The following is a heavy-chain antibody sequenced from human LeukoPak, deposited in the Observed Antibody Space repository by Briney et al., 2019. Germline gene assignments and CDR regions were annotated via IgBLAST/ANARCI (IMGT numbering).Heavy chain of an antibody. J-gene: IGHJ6*02. CDR2: IYYSGST. V-gene: IGHV4-59*08. CDR3: ARSITVTANYFYYGMDV. CDR1: GGSISSYY. D-gene: IGHD2-21*02. Sequence: SETLSLTCTVSGGSISSYYWNWIRQAPGKGLEWIGYIYYSGSTNYNPSLKSQVTISVDTSKNQFSLSLSSVTAADTAVYYCARSITVTANYFYYGMDVWGQGTTVTVSS.